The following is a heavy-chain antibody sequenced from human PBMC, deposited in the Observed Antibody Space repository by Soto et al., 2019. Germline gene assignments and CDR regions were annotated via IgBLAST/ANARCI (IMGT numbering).Heavy chain of an antibody. Sequence: EVQLVESGGGLVQPGGSLRLSCAASGFTVSSNYMSWVRQAPGKGLEWVSVIYSGGSTYYADSVKGRFTISRDNSENTLYRQMNSLRAEDTAVYYCARTCSGGTCSFDYWVQGTLVTVSS. V-gene: IGHV3-66*01. CDR1: GFTVSSNY. J-gene: IGHJ4*02. CDR3: ARTCSGGTCSFDY. D-gene: IGHD2-15*01. CDR2: IYSGGST.